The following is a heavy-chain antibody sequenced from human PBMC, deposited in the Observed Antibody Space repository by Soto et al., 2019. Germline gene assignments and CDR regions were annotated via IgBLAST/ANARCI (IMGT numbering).Heavy chain of an antibody. CDR2: IYYSGST. CDR1: GGSISSSSYY. CDR3: ARPLLIAAAATEGWFDP. Sequence: QLQLQESGPGLVKPSETLSLTCTVSGGSISSSSYYWGWIRQPPGKGLEWIGSIYYSGSTYYNPSLKSRVTISVETSKNQFSLKLSSVTAADTAVYYCARPLLIAAAATEGWFDPWGQGTLVTVSS. J-gene: IGHJ5*02. D-gene: IGHD6-13*01. V-gene: IGHV4-39*01.